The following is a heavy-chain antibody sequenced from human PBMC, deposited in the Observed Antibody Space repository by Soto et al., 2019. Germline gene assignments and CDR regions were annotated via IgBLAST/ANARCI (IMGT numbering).Heavy chain of an antibody. CDR1: GYTITSYE. Sequence: GASVKVCCKASGYTITSYEMYWVRQAPGQGLEWMGIISPSDGSTTYAQKFQGRVTMTRDTSTSTVYMELNSLRSEDTAVYYCARDRRDGYNTFDYWGQGTLVTVSS. V-gene: IGHV1-46*01. CDR3: ARDRRDGYNTFDY. CDR2: ISPSDGST. J-gene: IGHJ4*02. D-gene: IGHD5-12*01.